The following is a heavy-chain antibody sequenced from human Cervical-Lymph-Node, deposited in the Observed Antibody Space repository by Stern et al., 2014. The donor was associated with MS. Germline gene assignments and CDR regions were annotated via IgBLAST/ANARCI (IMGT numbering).Heavy chain of an antibody. CDR2: ISAYNGNT. J-gene: IGHJ4*02. D-gene: IGHD6-6*01. CDR1: GYTFTSYG. Sequence: QVQLQQSGAEVKKPGASVKVSCKASGYTFTSYGISWARQAPGQGLEGMGLISAYNGNTNYAQKLQGRVTMPPDTSTSTAYMELRSLRSDDTAVYYCARVVGIAARPNFDYWGQGTLVTVSS. CDR3: ARVVGIAARPNFDY. V-gene: IGHV1-18*04.